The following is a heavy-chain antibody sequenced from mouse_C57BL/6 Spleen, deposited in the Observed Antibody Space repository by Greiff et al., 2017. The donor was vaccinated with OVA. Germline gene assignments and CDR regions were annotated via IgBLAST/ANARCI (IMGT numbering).Heavy chain of an antibody. CDR1: GYTFTDYN. CDR3: ARRPTVVPYAMDY. CDR2: INPNNGGT. V-gene: IGHV1-18*01. J-gene: IGHJ4*01. D-gene: IGHD1-1*01. Sequence: VQLQQSGPELVKPGASVKIPCKASGYTFTDYNMDWVKQSHGKSLEWIGDINPNNGGTIYNQKFKGKATLTVEKSSSTAYMELRSLTAEDTAVYYCARRPTVVPYAMDYWGQGTSVTVSS.